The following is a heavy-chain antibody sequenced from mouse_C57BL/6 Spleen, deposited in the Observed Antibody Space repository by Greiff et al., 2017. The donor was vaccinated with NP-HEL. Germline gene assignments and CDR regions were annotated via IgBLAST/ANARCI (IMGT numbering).Heavy chain of an antibody. J-gene: IGHJ3*01. CDR3: ARNDAWFAY. CDR1: GFTFSDYG. CDR2: ISSGSSTI. Sequence: VLLQRSGGGLVKPGGSLKLSCAASGFTFSDYGMHWVRQAPEKGLEWVAYISSGSSTIYYADTVKGRFTISRDNAKNTLFLQMTSLRSEDTAMYYCARNDAWFAYWGQGTLVTVSA. D-gene: IGHD2-12*01. V-gene: IGHV5-17*01.